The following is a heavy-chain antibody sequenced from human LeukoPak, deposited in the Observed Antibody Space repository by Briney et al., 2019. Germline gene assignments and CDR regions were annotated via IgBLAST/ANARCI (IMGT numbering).Heavy chain of an antibody. V-gene: IGHV1-24*01. J-gene: IGHJ6*03. CDR1: GYTFTSYD. D-gene: IGHD2-2*01. CDR3: ATATPYCSSTSCLYYYYYYYMDV. Sequence: ASVKVSCKASGYTFTSYDINWVRQAPGKGLEWMGGFDPEDGETIYAQKFQGRVTMTEDTSTDTAYMELSSLRSEDTAVYYCATATPYCSSTSCLYYYYYYYMDVWGKGTTVTVSS. CDR2: FDPEDGET.